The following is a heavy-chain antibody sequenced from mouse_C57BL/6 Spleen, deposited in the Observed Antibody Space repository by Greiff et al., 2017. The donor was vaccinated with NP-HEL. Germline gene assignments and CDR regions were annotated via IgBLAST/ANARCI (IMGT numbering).Heavy chain of an antibody. D-gene: IGHD1-1*01. CDR1: GYAFTNYL. J-gene: IGHJ2*01. CDR2: INPGSGGT. Sequence: VQLQQSGAELVRPGTSVKVSCKASGYAFTNYLIEWVKQRPGQGLEWIGVINPGSGGTNYNEKFKGKATLTADKSSSTAYMQLSSLTSEDSAVYFCERRYYYGSSYDLPFDYWGQSTTLTVSS. CDR3: ERRYYYGSSYDLPFDY. V-gene: IGHV1-54*01.